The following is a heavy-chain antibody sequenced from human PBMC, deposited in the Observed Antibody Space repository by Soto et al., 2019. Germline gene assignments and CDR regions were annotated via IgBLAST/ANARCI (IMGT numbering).Heavy chain of an antibody. V-gene: IGHV1-69*13. J-gene: IGHJ5*02. Sequence: SVKVSCKASGGTFSSYAISWVRQAPGQGLEWMGGIIPIFGTANYAQKFQGRVTITADESTSTAYMELSSLRSEDTAVYYCAREGQYCRGGSGYLPENWLAPAGQRTLVTVGS. CDR3: AREGQYCRGGSGYLPENWLAP. CDR2: IIPIFGTA. CDR1: GGTFSSYA. D-gene: IGHD2-15*01.